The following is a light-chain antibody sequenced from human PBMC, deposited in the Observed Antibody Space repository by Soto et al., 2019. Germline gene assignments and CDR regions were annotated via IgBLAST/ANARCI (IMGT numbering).Light chain of an antibody. CDR1: SSDVGGYNY. J-gene: IGLJ1*01. V-gene: IGLV2-14*01. Sequence: QSVLTQPASVSGSPGQSITISCTGTSSDVGGYNYVSWYQQHPVKAPKLMIYDVTNRPSGVSDRFSGSKSGNTASLTISGLQAEDEADYYCSSYTSSSTPYVFGTGTQLTDL. CDR3: SSYTSSSTPYV. CDR2: DVT.